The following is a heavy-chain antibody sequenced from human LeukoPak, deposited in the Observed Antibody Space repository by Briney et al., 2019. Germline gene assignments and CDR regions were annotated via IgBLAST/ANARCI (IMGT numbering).Heavy chain of an antibody. V-gene: IGHV1-2*02. CDR3: AREGSSGWSPRGWFDP. CDR1: GYTFTGYY. CDR2: INPNSGGT. D-gene: IGHD6-19*01. J-gene: IGHJ5*02. Sequence: GASVKVSCKASGYTFTGYYIHWVRQAPGQGLEWMGWINPNSGGTNYAQKFQGRVTMTRDTSISTAYMELSRLNFDGRAIYYCAREGSSGWSPRGWFDPWGQGTLVTVSS.